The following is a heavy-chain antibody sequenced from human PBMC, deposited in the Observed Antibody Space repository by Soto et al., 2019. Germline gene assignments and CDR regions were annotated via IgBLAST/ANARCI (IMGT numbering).Heavy chain of an antibody. Sequence: GSLRLSCAASGFTFSSYWITWVRQAPGKGLEWVANIKENEIERYYVDSVKGRFTISRDNAKNSLYLQMNSLRAEDTAVYYCARAGSTTWYANYWGQGTLVTVSS. J-gene: IGHJ4*02. CDR2: IKENEIER. D-gene: IGHD2-2*01. V-gene: IGHV3-7*01. CDR3: ARAGSTTWYANY. CDR1: GFTFSSYW.